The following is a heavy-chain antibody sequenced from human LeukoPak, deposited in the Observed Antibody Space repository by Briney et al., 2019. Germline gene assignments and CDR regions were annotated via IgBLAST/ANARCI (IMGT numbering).Heavy chain of an antibody. J-gene: IGHJ4*02. Sequence: PGRSLRLSCAASGFTFSSYAMNWVRQAPGKGLEWVSGISGSGGSTYYADSVKGRFTISRDNSKNTLYLQVNSLRAEDTALYYCAKDQTPYGSGSYSPIDYWGQGTLVTVSS. D-gene: IGHD3-10*01. CDR2: ISGSGGST. CDR1: GFTFSSYA. CDR3: AKDQTPYGSGSYSPIDY. V-gene: IGHV3-23*01.